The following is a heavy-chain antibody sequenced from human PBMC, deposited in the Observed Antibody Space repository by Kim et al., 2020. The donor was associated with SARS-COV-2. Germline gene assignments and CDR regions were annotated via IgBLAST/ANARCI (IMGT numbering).Heavy chain of an antibody. Sequence: QKFQGRVTITADKATSTAYMELSSLRSEDTAVYYCARDPYRVRYYYGMDVWGQGTTVTVSS. CDR3: ARDPYRVRYYYGMDV. V-gene: IGHV1-69*04. J-gene: IGHJ6*02. D-gene: IGHD3-10*01.